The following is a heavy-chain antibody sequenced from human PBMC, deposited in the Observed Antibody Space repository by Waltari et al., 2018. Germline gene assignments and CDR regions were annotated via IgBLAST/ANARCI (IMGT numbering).Heavy chain of an antibody. CDR2: ISWNSGNM. Sequence: EVQLVESGGGLVQPGRSLRLSCAAPGFPFDDYAMHWVRQAPGKGREWVSGISWNSGNMGYADSVNGRFTISRDNAKNALYLQMNSLITEDTAFYYCAKDYGDSNYFDYWGQGTLVTVSS. D-gene: IGHD4-17*01. J-gene: IGHJ4*02. CDR3: AKDYGDSNYFDY. V-gene: IGHV3-9*01. CDR1: GFPFDDYA.